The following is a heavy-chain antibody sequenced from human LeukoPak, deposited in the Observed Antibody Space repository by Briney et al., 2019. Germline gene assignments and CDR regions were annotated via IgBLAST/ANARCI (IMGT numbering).Heavy chain of an antibody. Sequence: SVKVSCKASGGTFSSYAISWVRQAPGQGLEWMGGITPIFGTANYAQKFQGRVTITADKSTSTAYMELSSLRSEDTAVYYCARDTAMVRSYGMDVWGKGTTVTVSS. CDR2: ITPIFGTA. D-gene: IGHD5-18*01. CDR3: ARDTAMVRSYGMDV. V-gene: IGHV1-69*06. CDR1: GGTFSSYA. J-gene: IGHJ6*04.